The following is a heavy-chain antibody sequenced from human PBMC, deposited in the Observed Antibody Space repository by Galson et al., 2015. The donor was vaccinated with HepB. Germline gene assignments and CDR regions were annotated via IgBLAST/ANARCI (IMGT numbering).Heavy chain of an antibody. D-gene: IGHD3-3*01. J-gene: IGHJ6*04. V-gene: IGHV3-7*03. CDR2: IKQDGSEK. CDR3: ARDHPYDFWSGRLDV. Sequence: SLRLSCAAPGFMFSSYWMTWVRQAPGKGLEWVANIKQDGSEKYYVDSVKGRSSIYRDNDKNSLFLQMNSLRAEDTAVYYCARDHPYDFWSGRLDVWGKGTTVTVSS. CDR1: GFMFSSYW.